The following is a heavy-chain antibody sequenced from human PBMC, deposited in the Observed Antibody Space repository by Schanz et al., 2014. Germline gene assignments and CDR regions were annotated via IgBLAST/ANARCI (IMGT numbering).Heavy chain of an antibody. CDR1: GYTFTSYY. J-gene: IGHJ4*02. CDR3: ARDRVYRFLKGENRFYFDY. V-gene: IGHV1-46*01. CDR2: INPSGGST. Sequence: QVQLVQSGAEVKKPGASVKVSCKASGYTFTSYYMYWVRQAPGQGLEWMGVINPSGGSTIYAQKFQGRVTMTRDTSTSTVYMELSSLRSEDTAVYYCARDRVYRFLKGENRFYFDYWGQGTLVIVSS. D-gene: IGHD3-3*01.